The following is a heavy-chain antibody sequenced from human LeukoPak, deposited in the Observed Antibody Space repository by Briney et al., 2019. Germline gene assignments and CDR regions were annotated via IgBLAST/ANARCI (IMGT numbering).Heavy chain of an antibody. CDR2: IYYSGST. CDR1: GGSISSSGYY. D-gene: IGHD5-24*01. Sequence: PSETLSLTCTVSGGSISSSGYYWGWIRQPPGKGLEWIGSIYYSGSTYYNPSLKSRVTISVDTSKNHFSLKLNSATAADTALYYCARDIGGYNYFDYWGQGTLVTVSS. V-gene: IGHV4-39*07. J-gene: IGHJ4*02. CDR3: ARDIGGYNYFDY.